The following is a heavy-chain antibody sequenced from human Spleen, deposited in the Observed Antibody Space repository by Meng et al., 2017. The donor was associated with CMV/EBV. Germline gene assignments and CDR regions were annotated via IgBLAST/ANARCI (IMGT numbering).Heavy chain of an antibody. D-gene: IGHD1-26*01. CDR2: INWNGGST. CDR1: GFTFDDAV. V-gene: IGHV3-20*03. Sequence: SFSASGFTFDDAVLSWVRHAPGKGLEWVSGINWNGGSTGYADSVKGRFTISRDNAKNSLYLQMNSLRAEDTALYYCARGIVGASRDAYWGQGTLVTVSS. J-gene: IGHJ4*02. CDR3: ARGIVGASRDAY.